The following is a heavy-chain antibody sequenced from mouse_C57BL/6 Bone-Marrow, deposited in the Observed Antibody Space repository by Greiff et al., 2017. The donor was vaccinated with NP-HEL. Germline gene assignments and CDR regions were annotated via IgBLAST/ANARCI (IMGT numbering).Heavy chain of an antibody. V-gene: IGHV1-82*01. J-gene: IGHJ2*01. D-gene: IGHD2-4*01. Sequence: VMLVESGPELVKPGASVKISCKASGYAFSSSWMNWVKQRPGKGLEWIGRIYPGDGDTNYNGKFKGKATLTADKSSSTAYMQLSSLTSEDSAVYFCASGFYYDYDDYFDYWGQGTTLTVSS. CDR1: GYAFSSSW. CDR3: ASGFYYDYDDYFDY. CDR2: IYPGDGDT.